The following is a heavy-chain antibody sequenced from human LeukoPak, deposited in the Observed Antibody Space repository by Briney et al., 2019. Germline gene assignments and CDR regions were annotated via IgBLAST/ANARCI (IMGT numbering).Heavy chain of an antibody. CDR1: GGSISSSSYY. J-gene: IGHJ5*02. V-gene: IGHV4-39*01. CDR2: IYYSGST. CDR3: ARSLRGYCSSTSCYESGFDP. Sequence: SETLSLTCTVSGGSISSSSYYWGWIRQPPGKGLGWIGSIYYSGSTYYNPSLKSRVTISVDTSKNQFSLKLSSVTAADTAVYYCARSLRGYCSSTSCYESGFDPWGQGTLVTVSS. D-gene: IGHD2-2*01.